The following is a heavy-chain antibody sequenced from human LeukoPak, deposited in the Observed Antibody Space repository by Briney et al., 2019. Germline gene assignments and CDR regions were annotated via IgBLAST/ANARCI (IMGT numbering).Heavy chain of an antibody. Sequence: GGSLRLSCAASGFTFSSYAMSWVRQAPGKGLEWVSAISGSGGSTYYADSVKGRFTISRDNSKNTLYLQMNSLRAEDTAVYYCARVRDYVWGSYDYFDYWGQGTLVTVSS. D-gene: IGHD3-16*01. J-gene: IGHJ4*02. CDR3: ARVRDYVWGSYDYFDY. CDR2: ISGSGGST. V-gene: IGHV3-23*01. CDR1: GFTFSSYA.